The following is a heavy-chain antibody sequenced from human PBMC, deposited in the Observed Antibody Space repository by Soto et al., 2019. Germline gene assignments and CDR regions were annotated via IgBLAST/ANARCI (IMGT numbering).Heavy chain of an antibody. CDR1: GGSISSYY. Sequence: SSETLSLTCTVSGGSISSYYWSWIRQPPGKGLEWIGYFYYSGSTNYNPSLKSRVTISVDTSKNQFSLKLSSVTAADTAVYYCTGGPAMVYWYFDLWGRGTLVTVSS. J-gene: IGHJ2*01. V-gene: IGHV4-59*01. CDR3: TGGPAMVYWYFDL. CDR2: FYYSGST. D-gene: IGHD5-18*01.